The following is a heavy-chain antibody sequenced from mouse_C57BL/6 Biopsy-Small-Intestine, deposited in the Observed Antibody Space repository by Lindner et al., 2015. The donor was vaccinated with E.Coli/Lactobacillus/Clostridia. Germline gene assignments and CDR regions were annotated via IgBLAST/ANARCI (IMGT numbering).Heavy chain of an antibody. CDR1: GYTFTEYY. CDR3: ARGKAYVWGSWRYTPSSLDY. D-gene: IGHD2-12*01. CDR2: INPNSGGT. Sequence: SVKVSCKASGYTFTEYYIHWVRQAPGQGLEWLGRINPNSGGTNYPQKIQGRVTVTRDTSISTAYMELSRLTSDDTAVYYCARGKAYVWGSWRYTPSSLDYWGQGTLVTVSS. V-gene: IGHV1-18*01. J-gene: IGHJ4*01.